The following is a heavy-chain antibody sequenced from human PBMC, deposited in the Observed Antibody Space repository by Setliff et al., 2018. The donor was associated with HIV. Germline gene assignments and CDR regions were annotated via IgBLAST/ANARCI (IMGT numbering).Heavy chain of an antibody. CDR3: ARDGPTGWDAFDV. V-gene: IGHV3-7*03. D-gene: IGHD3-9*01. Sequence: GSLRLSCVTSGFTFSNVWMSWVRQAPGKGLEWVATIKTHGETIYYVDSVKGRFTISRDNAKNSLFLQMTSLRANDTAVYYCARDGPTGWDAFDVWGQGTMVTVSS. CDR2: IKTHGETI. J-gene: IGHJ3*01. CDR1: GFTFSNVW.